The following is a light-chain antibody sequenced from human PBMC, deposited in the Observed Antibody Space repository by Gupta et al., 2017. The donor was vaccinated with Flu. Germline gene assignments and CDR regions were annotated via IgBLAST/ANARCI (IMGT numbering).Light chain of an antibody. J-gene: IGLJ2*01. CDR1: SSNIGTNT. CDR2: NNN. Sequence: QSVLTQPPSASGTPGQGVSISCSGSSSNIGTNTVNWYQQLPGTVPKLLIYNNNQRPSGVPDRFSGSKSGTSASLAVSGLQSEDEADYYCAAWDDSLNGPVFGGGTKLTVL. CDR3: AAWDDSLNGPV. V-gene: IGLV1-44*01.